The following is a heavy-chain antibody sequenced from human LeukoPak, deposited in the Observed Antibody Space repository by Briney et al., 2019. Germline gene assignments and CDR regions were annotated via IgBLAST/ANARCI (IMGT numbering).Heavy chain of an antibody. CDR2: NYYSGST. V-gene: IGHV4-39*07. CDR1: GGSISSSSYY. Sequence: SETLSLTCTVSGGSISSSSYYWGWIPQPPGKGLEWIGSNYYSGSTYYNPSLKSRVTITVNTSKNQFSLKLSPGTAADTAVYYCARSGYLQYFQHWGQGTLVTVSS. D-gene: IGHD5-18*01. J-gene: IGHJ1*01. CDR3: ARSGYLQYFQH.